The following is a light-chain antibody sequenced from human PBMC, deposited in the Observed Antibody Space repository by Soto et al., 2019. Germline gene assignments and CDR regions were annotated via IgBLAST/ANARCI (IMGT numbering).Light chain of an antibody. Sequence: EIVLTQSPGTLSLSPGERATLSCRASQSVSSSYLAWYQQKPGRAPRLPIDGASSRATGIPARFSGSGSGTDFTLTISGLEPDDLAVYYCLQYGSSPRTFGRGTKVDIK. CDR2: GAS. V-gene: IGKV3-20*01. J-gene: IGKJ1*01. CDR1: QSVSSSY. CDR3: LQYGSSPRT.